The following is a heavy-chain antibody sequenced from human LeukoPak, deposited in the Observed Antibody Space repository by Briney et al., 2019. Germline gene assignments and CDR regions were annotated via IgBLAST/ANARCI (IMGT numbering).Heavy chain of an antibody. Sequence: EASVKVSCKVSGYTLTELPMHWVRQAPGKGLEWMGGFDPEDGETIYAQKFQGRVTMTEDTSTDTAYMELSSLRSEDTAVYYCASIFGVHYGMDVWGQGTTVTVSS. CDR3: ASIFGVHYGMDV. CDR2: FDPEDGET. J-gene: IGHJ6*02. D-gene: IGHD3-3*01. V-gene: IGHV1-24*01. CDR1: GYTLTELP.